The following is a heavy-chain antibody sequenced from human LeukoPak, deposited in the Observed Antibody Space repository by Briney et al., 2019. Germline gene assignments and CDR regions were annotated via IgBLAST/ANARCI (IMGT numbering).Heavy chain of an antibody. J-gene: IGHJ5*02. CDR1: GYTFTSYY. CDR3: ARNMITFGGVIVYNWFDP. CDR2: INPNSGGT. Sequence: GASVKVSCKASGYTFTSYYMHWVRQAPGQGLEWMGWINPNSGGTNYAQKFQGWVTMTRDTSISTAYMELSRLRSDDTAVYYCARNMITFGGVIVYNWFDPWGQGTLVTVSS. D-gene: IGHD3-16*02. V-gene: IGHV1-2*04.